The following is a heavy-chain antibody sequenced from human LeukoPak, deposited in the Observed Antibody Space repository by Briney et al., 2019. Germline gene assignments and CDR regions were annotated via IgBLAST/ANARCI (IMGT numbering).Heavy chain of an antibody. D-gene: IGHD4-23*01. CDR3: ARGRTDYGGNSYYFDY. CDR2: IYYSGST. Sequence: SETLSLTCTVSGGSISSYYWSWIRQPPGKGLEWIGYIYYSGSTNYNPSLKSRVTISVDTSKNQFSLKLSSVTAADTAVYYCARGRTDYGGNSYYFDYWGQGTLVTVSS. J-gene: IGHJ4*02. CDR1: GGSISSYY. V-gene: IGHV4-59*08.